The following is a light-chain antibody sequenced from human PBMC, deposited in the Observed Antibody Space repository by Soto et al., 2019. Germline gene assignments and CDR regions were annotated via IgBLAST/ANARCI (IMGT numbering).Light chain of an antibody. CDR2: AAS. Sequence: IQMTQSPSSLSGSVGGRGTSTCHASQDISNYLNWYQHKPGKDAKLLIYAASSLQSGVTSRFSGSGSGKEFILTINHLQPEDFASYFCLQVYSFPRTVGLGTQVEI. CDR1: QDISNY. J-gene: IGKJ1*01. V-gene: IGKV1-12*01. CDR3: LQVYSFPRT.